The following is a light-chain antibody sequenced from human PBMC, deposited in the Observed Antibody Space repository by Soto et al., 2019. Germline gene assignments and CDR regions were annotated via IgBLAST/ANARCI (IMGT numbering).Light chain of an antibody. CDR2: KAS. Sequence: DIQITQSPSTLSASVGDRDTITCRASQSISSWLAWYQQKPGKAPKLLIYKASSLASGVPSTFRGSGSGTECTLSISRLQPDDSATYYCQQYNSYPLTFGQGTKVDI. CDR1: QSISSW. V-gene: IGKV1-5*03. J-gene: IGKJ1*01. CDR3: QQYNSYPLT.